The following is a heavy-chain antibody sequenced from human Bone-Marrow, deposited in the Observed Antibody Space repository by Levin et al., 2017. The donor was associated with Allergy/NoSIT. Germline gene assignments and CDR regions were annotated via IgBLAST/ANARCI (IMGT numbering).Heavy chain of an antibody. CDR1: GYSFTSYD. D-gene: IGHD3-22*01. CDR2: MNPNSGDT. J-gene: IGHJ5*02. V-gene: IGHV1-8*01. CDR3: ARAHYYDRSDINWFDP. Sequence: ASVKVSCKASGYSFTSYDINWVRQATGQGREWIGGMNPNSGDTGYAQRFQGRVTMTRNTSISTAYMELSSLSIEDTAVYYCARAHYYDRSDINWFDPWGQGTLVTVSS.